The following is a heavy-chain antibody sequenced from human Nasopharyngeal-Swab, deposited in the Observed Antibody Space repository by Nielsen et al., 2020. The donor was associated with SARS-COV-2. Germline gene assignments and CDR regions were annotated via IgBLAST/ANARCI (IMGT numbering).Heavy chain of an antibody. CDR3: AREFSSSYYYYYYMDV. J-gene: IGHJ6*03. D-gene: IGHD6-6*01. Sequence: SETLSLTCTVSGGSISSGSYYWSWVRQPAGKGLEWIGRIYTSGSTNYNPSLKSRVTISVDTSKNQFPLKLSSVTAADTAVYYCAREFSSSYYYYYYMDVWGKGTTVTVSS. CDR2: IYTSGST. V-gene: IGHV4-61*02. CDR1: GGSISSGSYY.